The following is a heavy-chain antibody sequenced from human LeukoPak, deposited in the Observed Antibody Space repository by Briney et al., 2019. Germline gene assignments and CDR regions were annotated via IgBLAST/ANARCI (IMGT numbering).Heavy chain of an antibody. CDR1: GYTFSSYS. V-gene: IGHV3-21*01. D-gene: IGHD3-22*01. CDR2: ISVRSNYI. J-gene: IGHJ4*02. Sequence: GGSLRLSCAASGYTFSSYSINWVRQAPGEGLEWVSSISVRSNYIYYADSVRGRFSISRDDARDPLYLQMNSLRAEDTAVYYCVRLRRNSDTSGFYYYYDYWGQGTLVTVSS. CDR3: VRLRRNSDTSGFYYYYDY.